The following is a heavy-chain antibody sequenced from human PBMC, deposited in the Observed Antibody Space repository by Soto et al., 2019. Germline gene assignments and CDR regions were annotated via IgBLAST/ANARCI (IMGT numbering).Heavy chain of an antibody. V-gene: IGHV3-23*01. Sequence: EVQLLESGGGLVQPGGSLRLSCAASGFTFSSYAMSWVRQAPGKGLEWVSAISGSGGSTYYADSVKGRFTISRDNSKNTLYLQMNSLRAEDTAVYYCSGSSNSCYRCWWFDPWGQGTLVTVSS. J-gene: IGHJ5*02. CDR2: ISGSGGST. CDR3: SGSSNSCYRCWWFDP. D-gene: IGHD2-2*01. CDR1: GFTFSSYA.